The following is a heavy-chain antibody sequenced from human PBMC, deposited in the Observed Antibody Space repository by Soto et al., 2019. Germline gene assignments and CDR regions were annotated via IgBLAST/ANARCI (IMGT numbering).Heavy chain of an antibody. CDR2: INHSGST. J-gene: IGHJ6*02. D-gene: IGHD4-17*01. Sequence: SETLSLTCAVYGGSFSGYYWSWIRQPPGKGLEWIGEINHSGSTNCNPSLKSRVTISVDTSKNQFSLKLSSVTAADTAVYYCARGLTGDYYYYYGMDVWGQGNTVT. V-gene: IGHV4-34*01. CDR1: GGSFSGYY. CDR3: ARGLTGDYYYYYGMDV.